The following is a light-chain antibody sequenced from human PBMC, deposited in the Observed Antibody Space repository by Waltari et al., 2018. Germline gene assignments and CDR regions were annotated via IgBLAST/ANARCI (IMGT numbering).Light chain of an antibody. CDR1: QSVSRA. CDR2: GAS. J-gene: IGKJ1*01. CDR3: QHYERLPAT. V-gene: IGKV3-20*01. Sequence: EIVLPQSPGTLSLSPGDRATLSCRSSQSVSRALAWYQQKPGQAPRLLIYGASNRATGIPDRFSDSGSGTDFSLTISRLDPEDVAVYYCQHYERLPATFGQGTKVEIK.